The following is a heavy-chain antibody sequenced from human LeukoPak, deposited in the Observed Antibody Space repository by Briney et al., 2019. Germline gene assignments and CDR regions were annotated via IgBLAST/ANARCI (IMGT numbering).Heavy chain of an antibody. V-gene: IGHV3-9*01. CDR3: ARDRRRNSYYYYYMDV. J-gene: IGHJ6*03. Sequence: GGSLRLSCAASGFTFDDYAMHWVRQAPGKGLEWVSCISWNSGSIGYADSVKGRFTISRDNSKNTLYLQMNSLRAEDTAVYYCARDRRRNSYYYYYMDVWGKGTTVTVSS. D-gene: IGHD4-23*01. CDR1: GFTFDDYA. CDR2: ISWNSGSI.